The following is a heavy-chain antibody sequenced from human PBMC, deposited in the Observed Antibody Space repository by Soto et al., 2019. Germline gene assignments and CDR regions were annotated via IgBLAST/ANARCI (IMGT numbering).Heavy chain of an antibody. Sequence: SETLSLTCTVSCGSISSGDYYWSWIRQPPGKGLEWIGYIYYSGSTYYNPSLKSRVTISVDTSKNQFSLKLSSVTAADTAVYYCARDRQYCSSTSCYLSWGQGTLVTVSS. CDR2: IYYSGST. CDR1: CGSISSGDYY. V-gene: IGHV4-30-4*01. J-gene: IGHJ5*02. D-gene: IGHD2-2*01. CDR3: ARDRQYCSSTSCYLS.